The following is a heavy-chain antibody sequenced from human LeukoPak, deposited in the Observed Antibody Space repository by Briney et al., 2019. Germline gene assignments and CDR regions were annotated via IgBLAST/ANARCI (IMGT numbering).Heavy chain of an antibody. CDR3: GRLGIIAAAGSNDY. J-gene: IGHJ4*02. V-gene: IGHV3-7*01. CDR2: IKQDGSEK. CDR1: GFTFSSYW. Sequence: PGGSLRLSCAASGFTFSSYWMSWVRQAPGKGLEWVANIKQDGSEKYYVDSVKGRFTISRDNAKNSLYLQMNSLRAEDTAVYYCGRLGIIAAAGSNDYWGQGTLVTVSS. D-gene: IGHD6-13*01.